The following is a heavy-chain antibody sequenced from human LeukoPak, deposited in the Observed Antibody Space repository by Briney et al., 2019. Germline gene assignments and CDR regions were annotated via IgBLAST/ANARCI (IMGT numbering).Heavy chain of an antibody. J-gene: IGHJ4*02. CDR3: ATYYYDSSGYSLPGY. V-gene: IGHV1-2*06. Sequence: ASVKVSCKASGYTFTGYYMHWVRQAPGQGLEWMGRINPNSGGTNYAQKFRGRVTMTRDTSISTAYMELSRLRSDDTAVYYCATYYYDSSGYSLPGYWGQGTLVTVSS. CDR1: GYTFTGYY. D-gene: IGHD3-22*01. CDR2: INPNSGGT.